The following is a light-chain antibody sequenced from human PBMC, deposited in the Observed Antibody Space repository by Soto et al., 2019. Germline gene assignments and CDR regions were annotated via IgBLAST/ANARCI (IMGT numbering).Light chain of an antibody. V-gene: IGKV4-1*01. CDR2: WGS. Sequence: DIVMAQSPDFLGLSLGERATINCQSNKSFLYDFNNKNYLAWYQQKTGQPLKKXIHWGSVRESGVPARFSGSGSATDLTLTISRLQVEDVAVYYCHKYYTLPLTCGGGTKVDIK. J-gene: IGKJ4*01. CDR1: KSFLYDFNNKNY. CDR3: HKYYTLPLT.